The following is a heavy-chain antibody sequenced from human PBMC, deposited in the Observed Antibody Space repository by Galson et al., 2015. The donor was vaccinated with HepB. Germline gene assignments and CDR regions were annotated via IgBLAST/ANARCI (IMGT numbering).Heavy chain of an antibody. J-gene: IGHJ4*02. CDR2: IWYDGSNK. Sequence: SLRLSCAASGFTFSSYGMHWVRQAPGKGLEWVAVIWYDGSNKYYADSVKGRFTISRDNSKNTLYLQMNSLRAEDTAVYYCARGPSSTPLSYWGQGTLVTVSS. CDR3: ARGPSSTPLSY. D-gene: IGHD2-2*01. V-gene: IGHV3-33*01. CDR1: GFTFSSYG.